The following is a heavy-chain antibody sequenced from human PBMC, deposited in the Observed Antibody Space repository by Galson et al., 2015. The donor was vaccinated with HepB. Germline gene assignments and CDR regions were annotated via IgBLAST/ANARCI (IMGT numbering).Heavy chain of an antibody. Sequence: SLRLPCAASGFTFSSYAMHWVRQAPGKGLEWVAIIWYDGSNKYYADSVKGRFTISRDNSKNTLYLQMSSLRAEDTAVYYCSKADVAGGGLHYGLDVWGQGTTVTVSS. CDR1: GFTFSSYA. V-gene: IGHV3-33*06. CDR3: SKADVAGGGLHYGLDV. D-gene: IGHD4-23*01. J-gene: IGHJ6*02. CDR2: IWYDGSNK.